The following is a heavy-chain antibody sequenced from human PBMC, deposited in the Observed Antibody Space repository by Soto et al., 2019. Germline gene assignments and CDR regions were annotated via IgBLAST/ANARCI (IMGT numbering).Heavy chain of an antibody. CDR2: ISAYNGNT. Sequence: GASVKVSCKASGYTFTSYGISWVRQAPGQGLEWMGWISAYNGNTNYAQKLQGRVTMTTDTSTSTAYMGLRSLRSDDTAVYYCARQGGYSYGSSSYYYYYGMDVWGQGTTVTVSS. CDR3: ARQGGYSYGSSSYYYYYGMDV. D-gene: IGHD5-18*01. V-gene: IGHV1-18*04. J-gene: IGHJ6*02. CDR1: GYTFTSYG.